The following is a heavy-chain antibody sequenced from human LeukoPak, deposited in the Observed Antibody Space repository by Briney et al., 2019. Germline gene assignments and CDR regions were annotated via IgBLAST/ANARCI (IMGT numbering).Heavy chain of an antibody. CDR3: ARYYYDSSDYPQDY. D-gene: IGHD3-22*01. CDR2: IYPGDSDT. Sequence: PGESLKISCKGSGYSFSSYWIGWVRQIPGKGLEWMGIIYPGDSDTRYSPSFQGQVTISADKSISTAYLQWSSLKASDTAIYYCARYYYDSSDYPQDYWGQGTLVTVSS. J-gene: IGHJ4*02. V-gene: IGHV5-51*01. CDR1: GYSFSSYW.